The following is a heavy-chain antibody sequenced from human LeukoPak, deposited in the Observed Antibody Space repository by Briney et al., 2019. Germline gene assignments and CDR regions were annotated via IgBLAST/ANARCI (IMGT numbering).Heavy chain of an antibody. V-gene: IGHV3-7*01. CDR3: GGKRRNFRTVFEN. D-gene: IGHD3-16*01. Sequence: GGSLRLSCAASGLDFSMYWMSWVRQAPGKGLEWVANIKEDGSEKYYLDSVEGRFTIFRENAKNSLYLQMHSLVAEDTAVYYWGGKRRNFRTVFENGGRGPPVTVPS. CDR2: IKEDGSEK. J-gene: IGHJ4*02. CDR1: GLDFSMYW.